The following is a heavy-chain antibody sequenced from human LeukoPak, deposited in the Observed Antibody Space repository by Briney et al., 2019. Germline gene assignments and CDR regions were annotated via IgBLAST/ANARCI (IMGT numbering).Heavy chain of an antibody. CDR3: ARDRDWGCSYCSY. V-gene: IGHV3-74*01. Sequence: GGSLRLSCAASGFTFSNYWMHWVRQAPGKGLVWVSRINSDGGSTTYADSVEGRFTISRDNAKNTLYLQMNSLRAEDTAVYYCARDRDWGCSYCSYWGQGTLVTVSS. J-gene: IGHJ4*02. D-gene: IGHD7-27*01. CDR2: INSDGGST. CDR1: GFTFSNYW.